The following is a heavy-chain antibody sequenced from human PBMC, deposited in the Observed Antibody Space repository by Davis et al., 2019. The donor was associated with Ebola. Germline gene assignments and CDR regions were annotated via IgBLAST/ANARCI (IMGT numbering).Heavy chain of an antibody. CDR1: GYTFTGYY. V-gene: IGHV1-2*04. CDR3: AKDPVTRYDSSGYYYVDY. CDR2: INPNSGGT. Sequence: AASVKVSCKASGYTFTGYYMHWVRQAPGQGLEWMGWINPNSGGTNYAQKFQGWVTMTRDTSISTAYMELSRLRSDDTAVYYCAKDPVTRYDSSGYYYVDYWGQGTLVTVSS. D-gene: IGHD3-22*01. J-gene: IGHJ4*02.